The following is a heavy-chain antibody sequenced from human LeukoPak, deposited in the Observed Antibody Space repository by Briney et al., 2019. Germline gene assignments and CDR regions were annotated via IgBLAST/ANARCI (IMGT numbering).Heavy chain of an antibody. CDR2: IFYSGTT. Sequence: SETLSLTCTVSVGSIRNTAYYWGWIRQPPGKGLEWIGSIFYSGTTYYNPSLKSRVTISVDTSKDQFSLKLTSVTATDTAVYYCARHVWRVTMSVYFDHWGQGTLVTVSS. CDR1: VGSIRNTAYY. CDR3: ARHVWRVTMSVYFDH. J-gene: IGHJ4*02. D-gene: IGHD2-2*01. V-gene: IGHV4-39*01.